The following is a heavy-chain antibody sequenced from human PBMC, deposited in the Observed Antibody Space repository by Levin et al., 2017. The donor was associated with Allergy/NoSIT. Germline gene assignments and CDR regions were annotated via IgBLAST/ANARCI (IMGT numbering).Heavy chain of an antibody. Sequence: GGSLRLSCAASGFTFSSYGMHWVRQAPGKGLEWVAVISYDGSNKYYADSVKGRFTISRDNSKNTLYLQMNSLRAEDTAVYYCAKDKAQYYYGSWDYMDVWGKGTTVTVSS. CDR1: GFTFSSYG. CDR2: ISYDGSNK. V-gene: IGHV3-30*18. J-gene: IGHJ6*03. CDR3: AKDKAQYYYGSWDYMDV. D-gene: IGHD3-10*01.